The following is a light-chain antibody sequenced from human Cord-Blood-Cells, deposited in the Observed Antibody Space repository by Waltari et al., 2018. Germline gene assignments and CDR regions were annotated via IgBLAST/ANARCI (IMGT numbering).Light chain of an antibody. CDR2: KDS. CDR1: ALPKQY. V-gene: IGLV3-25*03. CDR3: QSADSSGTSWV. J-gene: IGLJ3*02. Sequence: SYELPQPPSVSVSSGQPASTTCSGDALPKQYAYWYQQKPGQAPVLVIYKDSERPSGIPERFSGSSSGTTVTLTISGVQAEDEADYYCQSADSSGTSWVFGGGTKLTVL.